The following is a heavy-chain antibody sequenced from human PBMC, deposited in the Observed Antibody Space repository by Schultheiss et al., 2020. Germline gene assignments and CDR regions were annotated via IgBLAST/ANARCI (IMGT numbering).Heavy chain of an antibody. CDR3: AKIAVAGSDVNWFDP. CDR1: GFTFSDYY. CDR2: ISYDGSNK. V-gene: IGHV3-30*18. Sequence: GGALRLSCAASGFTFSDYYMSWIRQAPGKGLEWVAVISYDGSNKYYADSVKGRFTISRDNSKNTLYLQMNSLRAEDTAVYYCAKIAVAGSDVNWFDPWGQGTLVTVSS. D-gene: IGHD6-19*01. J-gene: IGHJ5*02.